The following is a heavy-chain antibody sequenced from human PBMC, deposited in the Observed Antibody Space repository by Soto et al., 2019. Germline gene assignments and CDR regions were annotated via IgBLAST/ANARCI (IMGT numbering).Heavy chain of an antibody. V-gene: IGHV5-51*01. CDR2: IYPGDSDT. CDR1: GYSFTSYW. D-gene: IGHD2-2*01. J-gene: IGHJ6*03. Sequence: PGESLKISCKGSGYSFTSYWIGWVRQMPGKGLEWMGIIYPGDSDTRYSPSFQGQVTISADKPISTAYLQWSSLKASDTAMYYCARLRYCSSTSCLYYYYYYMDVWGKGTTVTVSS. CDR3: ARLRYCSSTSCLYYYYYYMDV.